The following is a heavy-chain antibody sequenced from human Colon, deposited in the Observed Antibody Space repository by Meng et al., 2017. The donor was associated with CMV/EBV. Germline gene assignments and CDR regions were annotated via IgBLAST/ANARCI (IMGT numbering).Heavy chain of an antibody. CDR3: VRHETYYDYGDYVPQYYFDS. J-gene: IGHJ4*02. V-gene: IGHV4-34*12. Sequence: GSLRLSCAASGFSFSDYSMNWVRQAPGKGPEWIGSIFFSGTTNYNPSLRSRLSISVDKSSNQFSLKLTSVTAADTAIYYCVRHETYYDYGDYVPQYYFDSWGQGTLVTVSS. CDR2: IFFSGTT. CDR1: GFSFSDYS. D-gene: IGHD4-17*01.